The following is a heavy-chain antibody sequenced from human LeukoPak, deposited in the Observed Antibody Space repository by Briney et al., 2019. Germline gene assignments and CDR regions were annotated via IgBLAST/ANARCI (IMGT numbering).Heavy chain of an antibody. Sequence: PGGSLRLSCAASGFTFSRYWMHWVRQAPGKGLMWVSRISPDGSTTLYADSVKGRFTISRDNAKNTLYLQMNSLRAEDTAVYYCAKDHGYFDYWGQGTLVTVSS. CDR2: ISPDGSTT. CDR1: GFTFSRYW. CDR3: AKDHGYFDY. V-gene: IGHV3-74*03. J-gene: IGHJ4*02.